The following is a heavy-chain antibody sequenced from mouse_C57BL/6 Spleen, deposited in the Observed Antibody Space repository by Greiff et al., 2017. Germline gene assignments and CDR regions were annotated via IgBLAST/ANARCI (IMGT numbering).Heavy chain of an antibody. V-gene: IGHV1-53*01. CDR2: INPSNGGT. J-gene: IGHJ2*01. CDR1: GYTFTSYW. Sequence: QVQLQQSGTELVKPGASVKLSCKASGYTFTSYWMHWVKQRPGQGLEWIGNINPSNGGTNYNEKFKSKATLTVDKSSSTAYMQLSSLTSEDSAVYYCARSTPVVGYENCWGQGTTLTVSS. CDR3: ARSTPVVGYENC. D-gene: IGHD1-1*01.